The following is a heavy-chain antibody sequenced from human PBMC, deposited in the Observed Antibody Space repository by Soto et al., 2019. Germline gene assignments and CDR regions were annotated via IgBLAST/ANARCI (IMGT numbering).Heavy chain of an antibody. V-gene: IGHV2-5*02. CDR2: IYWDDGK. J-gene: IGHJ4*02. CDR1: GCSLSNSCVG. Sequence: QITLEESGPPRVTPTQTLTLTCSFSGCSLSNSCVGVGWLRPPPGKALEWLALIYWDDGKPYSPSLRSSRTINKDATKTRVVRTRTNMDPEDTATYFCSDRLAVSSTGQDAGILEYSCQGTLVVVSS. D-gene: IGHD2-8*02. CDR3: SDRLAVSSTGQDAGILEY.